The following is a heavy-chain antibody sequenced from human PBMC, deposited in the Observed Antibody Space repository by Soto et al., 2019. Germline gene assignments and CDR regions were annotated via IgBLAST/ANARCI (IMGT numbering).Heavy chain of an antibody. D-gene: IGHD3-22*01. J-gene: IGHJ5*02. CDR2: ISRGVETI. CDR3: GKYECSERLCQRWFDP. Sequence: GGSLRLSCAASGFTFTNYAMTWVRQAPGKGLEWASVISRGVETIYYADSVKGRFTISRDNSKNILFLQMNSLRAEDTAVYYCGKYECSERLCQRWFDPWGQGTRVTLSS. CDR1: GFTFTNYA. V-gene: IGHV3-23*01.